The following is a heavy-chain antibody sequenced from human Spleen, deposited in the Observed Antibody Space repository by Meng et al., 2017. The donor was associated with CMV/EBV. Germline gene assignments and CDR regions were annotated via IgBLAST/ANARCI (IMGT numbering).Heavy chain of an antibody. J-gene: IGHJ5*02. CDR2: INPNTGDT. V-gene: IGHV1-2*02. CDR1: VYPFTDYS. CDR3: AKDRQLLFGSPFDP. D-gene: IGHD2-2*01. Sequence: SVYPFTDYSIYWVRQAPGQGLEWMGCINPNTGDTNYAQKFQGRVTMTRDTSISTAYMELSGLRFDDTAMYYCAKDRQLLFGSPFDPWGQGTLVTVSS.